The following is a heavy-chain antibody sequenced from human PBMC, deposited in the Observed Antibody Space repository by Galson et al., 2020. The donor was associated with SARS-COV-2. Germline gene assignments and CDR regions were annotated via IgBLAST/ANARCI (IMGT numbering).Heavy chain of an antibody. V-gene: IGHV2-70*11. CDR1: EFSLSTSGVC. D-gene: IGHD6-19*01. CDR3: ARIDSSGCRGNY. J-gene: IGHJ4*02. Sequence: RESGPTLEQPTQPLTLKCTFSEFSLSTSGVCVNWIRQPPGKALEWLARIDWDGDRYYNISLKTRITISKDTSQNQVVLTMTSMDPVDTATYYCARIDSSGCRGNYWGQGTLVTVSS. CDR2: IDWDGDR.